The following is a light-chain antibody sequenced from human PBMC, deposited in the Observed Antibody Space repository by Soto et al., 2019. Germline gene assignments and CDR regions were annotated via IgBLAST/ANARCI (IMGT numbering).Light chain of an antibody. J-gene: IGKJ1*01. V-gene: IGKV3-20*01. Sequence: EIVLTQSPGTLSLSRGERATLSCRASQSVSSSYLAWYQQKSGQAPRVLIYATSSRATGSPDRFSGSGSGTDFSLTISRLEPEDFAVYYCQQYDSSPWTFGQGTKVEIK. CDR2: ATS. CDR1: QSVSSSY. CDR3: QQYDSSPWT.